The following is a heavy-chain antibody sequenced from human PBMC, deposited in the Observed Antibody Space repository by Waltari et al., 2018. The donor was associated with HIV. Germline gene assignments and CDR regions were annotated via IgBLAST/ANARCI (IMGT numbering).Heavy chain of an antibody. CDR3: AREYCSGGSCWPPNP. CDR2: IYTSGST. V-gene: IGHV4-4*07. D-gene: IGHD2-15*01. J-gene: IGHJ5*02. Sequence: QVQLQESGPGLVKPSETLSLTCTVSGGSISSYYWSWIRQPAGKGLEWIGRIYTSGSTNYNPSLKSRVTMSVDTSKNQFSRKLSSVTAADTAVYYCAREYCSGGSCWPPNPWGQGTLVTVSS. CDR1: GGSISSYY.